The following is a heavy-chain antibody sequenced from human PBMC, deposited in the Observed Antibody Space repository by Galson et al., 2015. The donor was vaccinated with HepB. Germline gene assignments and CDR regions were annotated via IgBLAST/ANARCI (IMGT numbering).Heavy chain of an antibody. CDR3: WGGAYVEDY. CDR2: IYSGGST. V-gene: IGHV3-53*01. CDR1: GFTVSSNY. D-gene: IGHD5-12*01. J-gene: IGHJ4*02. Sequence: SLRLSCAASGFTVSSNYMSWVRQAPGKGMECVSVIYSGGSTYYADSVKGRFTISRDNSKNTLYLQMNGLRAEDTAVYYCWGGAYVEDYWGQGTLVTVSS.